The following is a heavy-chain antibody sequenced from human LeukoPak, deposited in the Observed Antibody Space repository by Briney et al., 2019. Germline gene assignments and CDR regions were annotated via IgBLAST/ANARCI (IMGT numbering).Heavy chain of an antibody. CDR1: VYTLTSYG. V-gene: IGHV1-18*01. Sequence: ASVTVSCMASVYTLTSYGIRWVRQAPGQGLERMGWISAYNGNTNYAQKLQGRVTITTDTSTSTAYMELRSLRSDDTAVYYCARGLSILRYFDPNPLDAFDIWGQGTMVTVSS. J-gene: IGHJ3*02. CDR3: ARGLSILRYFDPNPLDAFDI. D-gene: IGHD3-9*01. CDR2: ISAYNGNT.